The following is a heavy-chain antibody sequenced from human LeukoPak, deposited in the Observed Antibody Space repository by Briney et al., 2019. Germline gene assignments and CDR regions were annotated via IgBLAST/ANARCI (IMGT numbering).Heavy chain of an antibody. CDR2: TSYTGST. V-gene: IGHV4-28*01. Sequence: SDTLSLTCAVSGYSISSSNWWGWIRQPPGKGLEWIGYTSYTGSTYYNPSLQSRGTMSVDTSKTQFSLKVISVTAADTAVYYCARHGENVGYVWGSYPYAGYYFDYWGQGTLVTVSS. CDR1: GYSISSSNW. J-gene: IGHJ4*02. CDR3: ARHGENVGYVWGSYPYAGYYFDY. D-gene: IGHD3-16*02.